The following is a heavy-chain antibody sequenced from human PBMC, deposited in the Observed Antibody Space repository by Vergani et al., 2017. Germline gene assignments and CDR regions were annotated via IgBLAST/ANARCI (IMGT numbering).Heavy chain of an antibody. J-gene: IGHJ5*02. D-gene: IGHD6-19*01. CDR1: GYTFTGYY. V-gene: IGHV1-2*06. CDR2: INPNSGGT. Sequence: QVRLVQSGAEVKKPGASVKVSCKASGYTFTGYYIHWVRQAPGQGLEWMGRINPNSGGTNYAQKFQGRVTMTRDTSISTAYMEMSRLRSDDTAVYYCARPLGAPAVAGTDWFDPWGQGTQVTVSS. CDR3: ARPLGAPAVAGTDWFDP.